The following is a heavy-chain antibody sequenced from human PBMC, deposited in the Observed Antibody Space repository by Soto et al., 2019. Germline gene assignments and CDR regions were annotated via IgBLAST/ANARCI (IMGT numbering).Heavy chain of an antibody. J-gene: IGHJ1*01. Sequence: QVQLVESGGGVVQPGRSLRLSCAASGFTFSTFAIHLVRQAPGKGLEWVAAITANGYNQFYGNSVKGRFIISRDNSWNTVDLQMTSVIVEDTALYFCVRGTAENCSSDTCCAPLQHWGQGTLVTVSS. CDR1: GFTFSTFA. CDR3: VRGTAENCSSDTCCAPLQH. V-gene: IGHV3-30*04. D-gene: IGHD2-2*01. CDR2: ITANGYNQ.